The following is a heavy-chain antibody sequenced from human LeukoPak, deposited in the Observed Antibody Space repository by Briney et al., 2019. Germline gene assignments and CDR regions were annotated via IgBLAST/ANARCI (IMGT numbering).Heavy chain of an antibody. D-gene: IGHD5-18*01. CDR2: ISWNSGSI. CDR3: ASYGNWPMDFDY. Sequence: KPGRSLRLSCAASGFTFDDYAMHWVRQAPGKGLEWVSGISWNSGSIGYADSVKGRFTISRDNAKNTLYLQMNSLRAEDTAVYYCASYGNWPMDFDYWGQGTLVTVSS. V-gene: IGHV3-9*01. J-gene: IGHJ4*02. CDR1: GFTFDDYA.